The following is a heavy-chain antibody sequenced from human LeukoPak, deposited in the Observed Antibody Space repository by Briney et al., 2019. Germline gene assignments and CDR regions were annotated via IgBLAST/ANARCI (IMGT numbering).Heavy chain of an antibody. CDR2: IYHSGST. J-gene: IGHJ3*02. V-gene: IGHV4-30-2*01. Sequence: SETLSLTCAVSGGSISRGGYSWSWVRQPPGKGLEWSGYIYHSGSTYYNPSLKSRVTISVDRSKNQFSLKLSSVTAADTAVYYCARALPYYDSSGYYYNAFDIWGQGTMVTVSS. CDR1: GGSISRGGYS. CDR3: ARALPYYDSSGYYYNAFDI. D-gene: IGHD3-22*01.